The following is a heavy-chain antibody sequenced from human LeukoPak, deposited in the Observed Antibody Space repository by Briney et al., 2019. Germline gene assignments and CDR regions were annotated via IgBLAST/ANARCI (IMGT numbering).Heavy chain of an antibody. V-gene: IGHV1-2*02. CDR3: ARDFGQHDILTGYYYYYYMDV. D-gene: IGHD3-9*01. CDR1: GYTFTGYY. CDR2: INPNSGGT. J-gene: IGHJ6*03. Sequence: RASVKVSCKASGYTFTGYYMHWVRQAPGRGLEWMGWINPNSGGTNYAQKFQGRVTMTRDTSISTAYMELSRLRSDDTAVYYCARDFGQHDILTGYYYYYYMDVWGKGTTVTVSS.